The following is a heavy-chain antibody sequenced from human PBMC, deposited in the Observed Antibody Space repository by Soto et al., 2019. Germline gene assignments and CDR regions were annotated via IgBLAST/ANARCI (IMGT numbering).Heavy chain of an antibody. D-gene: IGHD4-17*01. J-gene: IGHJ4*02. Sequence: PGGSLRLSCAASGFTFSSYSMNWVRQAPGKGLEWVSYISSSSSTIYYADSVKGRFTISRDNAKNSLYLQMNSLRAEDTAVYYCARHEETHHGDYDYWGQGTPVTVSS. V-gene: IGHV3-48*01. CDR3: ARHEETHHGDYDY. CDR1: GFTFSSYS. CDR2: ISSSSSTI.